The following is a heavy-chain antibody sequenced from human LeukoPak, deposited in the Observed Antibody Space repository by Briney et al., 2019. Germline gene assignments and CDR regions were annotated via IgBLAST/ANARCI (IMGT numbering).Heavy chain of an antibody. CDR2: ISAYNGNT. D-gene: IGHD4-17*01. CDR1: GYTFTSYG. V-gene: IGHV1-18*01. CDR3: ARGSTVTTWYYFDY. Sequence: GASVKVSCKASGYTFTSYGISWVRQAPGQGLQWMGWISAYNGNTNYAQKLQGRVTMTTDTSTSTAYMELRSLRSDDTAVYYCARGSTVTTWYYFDYWGQGTLVTVSS. J-gene: IGHJ4*02.